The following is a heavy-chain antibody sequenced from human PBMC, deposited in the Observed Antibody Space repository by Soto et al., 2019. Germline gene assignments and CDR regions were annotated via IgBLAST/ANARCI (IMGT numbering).Heavy chain of an antibody. V-gene: IGHV3-66*01. CDR1: GFTVSSNY. Sequence: GGSLRLSCAASGFTVSSNYMSWVRQAPGKGLAWVSVIYSGGRTYYADSVKGRFTISRDNSKNTLYLQMNSLRAEDTAVYYCARDLGGYSYGYYYYGMDVWGQGTTVTVS. CDR2: IYSGGRT. CDR3: ARDLGGYSYGYYYYGMDV. D-gene: IGHD5-18*01. J-gene: IGHJ6*01.